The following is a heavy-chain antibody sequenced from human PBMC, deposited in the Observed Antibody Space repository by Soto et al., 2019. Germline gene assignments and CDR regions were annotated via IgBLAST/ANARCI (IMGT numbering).Heavy chain of an antibody. D-gene: IGHD2-2*01. Sequence: PSETLSLTCTVSGGSISSYYWSWIRQPPGKGLEWIGYIYYSGSTNYNPSLKSRVTISVDTSKNQFSLKLSSVTAADTAVYYCARGDVVVPAAKEYNWFDPWGQGTLVTVSS. CDR1: GGSISSYY. CDR2: IYYSGST. CDR3: ARGDVVVPAAKEYNWFDP. J-gene: IGHJ5*02. V-gene: IGHV4-59*01.